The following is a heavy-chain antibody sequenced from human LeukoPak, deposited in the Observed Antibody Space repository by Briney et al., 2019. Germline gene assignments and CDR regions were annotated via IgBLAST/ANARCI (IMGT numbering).Heavy chain of an antibody. J-gene: IGHJ5*02. V-gene: IGHV1-2*02. CDR1: GYTFTGYY. CDR3: ARGQGKAAAGKDWFDP. D-gene: IGHD6-13*01. CDR2: INPNSGGT. Sequence: GASVKVSCKASGYTFTGYYMHWVRQAPGQGLEWMGWINPNSGGTNYAQKFQGRVTMTRDTSISTAYMELSRLRSDDTAVYYCARGQGKAAAGKDWFDPWGQGTLVTVSS.